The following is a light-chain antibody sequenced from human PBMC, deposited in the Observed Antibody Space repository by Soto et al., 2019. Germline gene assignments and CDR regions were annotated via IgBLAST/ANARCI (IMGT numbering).Light chain of an antibody. V-gene: IGLV2-14*01. CDR1: SSDVGAYNY. CDR2: DVN. J-gene: IGLJ1*01. Sequence: QSVLTQPASVSGSPGQSITISCTGTSSDVGAYNYDSWYQQHPGKVPKLIIYDVNNRPSGVSNRFSGSKSGNTASLTISGLQNEDEDDYYCSSYTSATTYVVGTGTKVTVL. CDR3: SSYTSATTYV.